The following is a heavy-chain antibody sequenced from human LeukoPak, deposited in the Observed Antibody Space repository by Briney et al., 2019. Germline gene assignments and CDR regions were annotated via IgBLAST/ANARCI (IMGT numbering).Heavy chain of an antibody. CDR3: ARGGLIQRHAFDI. CDR2: INWNGGST. Sequence: GGSLRLSCAASGFTFSSYEMNWVRHVPGKGLEWVSGINWNGGSTGNADSVKGRFTISRDNAKNSLYLQMNSLRGEDTALYYCARGGLIQRHAFDIWGQGTMVTVSS. J-gene: IGHJ3*02. V-gene: IGHV3-20*04. CDR1: GFTFSSYE. D-gene: IGHD1-1*01.